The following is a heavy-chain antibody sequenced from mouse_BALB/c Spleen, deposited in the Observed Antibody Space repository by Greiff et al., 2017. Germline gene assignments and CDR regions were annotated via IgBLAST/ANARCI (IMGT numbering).Heavy chain of an antibody. CDR2: IYPGNVNT. CDR3: ARGLHWDWFAY. D-gene: IGHD3-1*01. J-gene: IGHJ3*01. V-gene: IGHV1S56*01. Sequence: QVQLQQSGPELVKPGASVRISCKASGYTFTSYYIHGVKQRPGQGLEWIGWIYPGNVNTKYNEKFKGKATLTADKSSSTAYMQLSSLTSEDSAVYFCARGLHWDWFAYWGQGTLVTVSA. CDR1: GYTFTSYY.